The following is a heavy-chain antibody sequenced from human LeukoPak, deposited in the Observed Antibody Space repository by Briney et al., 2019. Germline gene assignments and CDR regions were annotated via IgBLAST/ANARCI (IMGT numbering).Heavy chain of an antibody. J-gene: IGHJ3*02. CDR2: IYHSGST. V-gene: IGHV4-38-2*02. CDR3: ATHRGYCSGGSCWGNAFDI. D-gene: IGHD2-15*01. CDR1: GYSISSGYY. Sequence: SETLSLTCTVSGYSISSGYYWGWIRQPPGRGLEWIGSIYHSGSTNFNPSLKSRVTISVDTSKNQFSLKLSSVTAADTAVYYCATHRGYCSGGSCWGNAFDIWGQGTMVTVSS.